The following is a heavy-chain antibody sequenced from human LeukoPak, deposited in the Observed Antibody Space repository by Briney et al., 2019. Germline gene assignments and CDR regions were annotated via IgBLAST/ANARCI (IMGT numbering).Heavy chain of an antibody. D-gene: IGHD5-12*01. CDR1: GFTFSSYS. CDR3: ARDVGNPDSGYDY. V-gene: IGHV3-48*04. Sequence: PGGSLRLSCAASGFTFSSYSMNWVRQAPGKGLEWVSYISSSSSTIYYADSVKGRFTISRDNAKNSLYLQMNSLRAEDTAVYYCARDVGNPDSGYDYWGQGTPVTVSS. J-gene: IGHJ4*02. CDR2: ISSSSSTI.